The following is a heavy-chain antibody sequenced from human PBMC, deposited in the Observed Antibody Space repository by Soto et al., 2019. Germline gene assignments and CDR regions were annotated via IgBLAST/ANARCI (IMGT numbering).Heavy chain of an antibody. CDR1: GNSFSTYS. Sequence: QVQLVQSGAEVTKPGATVKQSCKASGNSFSTYSMHWVRQAPGQGLEWMGWLNGANGNTRYSQKFKDRVSISRDTPASTGYMELSILRSEDTAVYYCERGKGMEENYYYPGMDVWGPGTTVIGSS. D-gene: IGHD1-1*01. CDR3: ERGKGMEENYYYPGMDV. CDR2: LNGANGNT. J-gene: IGHJ6*02. V-gene: IGHV1-3*01.